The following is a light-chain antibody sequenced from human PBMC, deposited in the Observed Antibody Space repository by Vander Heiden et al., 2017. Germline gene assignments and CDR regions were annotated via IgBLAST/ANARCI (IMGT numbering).Light chain of an antibody. J-gene: IGKJ1*01. CDR2: WAS. CDR3: QQYDSKAWT. CDR1: QSVLYSSNNKNY. V-gene: IGKV4-1*01. Sequence: DIVMTQSPDSLAVSLGERATINCKSSQSVLYSSNNKNYLAWYQQKPGQPPKLLIYWASTRESGVPDRFSGSGSGTDFTLTISSLQAEDVAVYYCQQYDSKAWTFGQGTKVEIK.